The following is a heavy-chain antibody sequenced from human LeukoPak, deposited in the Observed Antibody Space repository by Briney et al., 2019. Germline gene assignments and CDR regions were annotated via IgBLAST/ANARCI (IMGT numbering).Heavy chain of an antibody. D-gene: IGHD2-2*02. CDR1: GYTFTSYG. J-gene: IGHJ4*02. V-gene: IGHV1-18*01. CDR2: ISAYNGNT. CDR3: ASTYCSSTSCYIGGSDY. Sequence: ASVKVSCKASGYTFTSYGISWVRQAPGQGLEWMGWISAYNGNTNYAQKLQGRVTMTTDTSTSTAYMELRSLRSDDTAVYYCASTYCSSTSCYIGGSDYWGQGTLVTVSS.